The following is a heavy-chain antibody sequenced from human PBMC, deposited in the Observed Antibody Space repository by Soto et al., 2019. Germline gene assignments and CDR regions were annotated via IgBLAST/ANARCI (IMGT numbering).Heavy chain of an antibody. D-gene: IGHD3-16*02. V-gene: IGHV3-30-3*01. J-gene: IGHJ4*02. CDR1: GFTFSNYV. CDR2: ISSDGSNK. CDR3: ARVPTNYVWGSYRLSPYFDY. Sequence: QVQLVESGGGVVQPGRSLRLSCAASGFTFSNYVMHWVRQAPGKGLEWVSVISSDGSNKYNADSVKGRFTISRDNSKNTLYLQMYSLRAEDTAVYYCARVPTNYVWGSYRLSPYFDYWGQGTLVTVSS.